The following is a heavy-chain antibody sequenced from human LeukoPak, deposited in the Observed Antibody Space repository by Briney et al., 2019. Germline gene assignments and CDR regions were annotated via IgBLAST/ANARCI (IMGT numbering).Heavy chain of an antibody. CDR3: ARDTTIFGVVTAYYFDY. CDR2: INWYGGST. Sequence: PGGSLRLSCAASGFTFDDYGMSWVRQAPGKGLEWVSGINWYGGSTGYADSVKGRFTISRDNAKNSLYLQMNSLRAEDTALYYCARDTTIFGVVTAYYFDYWGQGTLVTVSS. CDR1: GFTFDDYG. V-gene: IGHV3-20*04. J-gene: IGHJ4*02. D-gene: IGHD3-3*01.